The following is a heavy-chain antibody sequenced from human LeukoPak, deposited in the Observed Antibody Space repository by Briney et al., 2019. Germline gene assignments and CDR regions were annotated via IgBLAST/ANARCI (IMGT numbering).Heavy chain of an antibody. Sequence: SVKVSCXASGGTFSSYAISWVRQAPGQGLEWMGRIIPIFGTANYAQKFQGRVTITTDESTSTAYMELSSLRSEDTAVYYCAREYSYGYGGAFDIWGQGTMVTVSS. D-gene: IGHD5-18*01. CDR1: GGTFSSYA. J-gene: IGHJ3*02. V-gene: IGHV1-69*05. CDR2: IIPIFGTA. CDR3: AREYSYGYGGAFDI.